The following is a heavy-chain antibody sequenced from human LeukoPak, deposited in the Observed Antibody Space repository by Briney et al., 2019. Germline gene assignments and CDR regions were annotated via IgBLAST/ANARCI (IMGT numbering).Heavy chain of an antibody. D-gene: IGHD2-15*01. Sequence: PGGSLRLSCAASGITFGNNWMHWVRQGPGKGLVWISRINSDGGGAIYADSVKGRFTVSRDNAKNTLYLQMNSLRAEDTAVYYCAKDSCSGGSCYSHLIWGQGTLVTVSS. CDR2: INSDGGGA. CDR1: GITFGNNW. J-gene: IGHJ4*02. V-gene: IGHV3-74*01. CDR3: AKDSCSGGSCYSHLI.